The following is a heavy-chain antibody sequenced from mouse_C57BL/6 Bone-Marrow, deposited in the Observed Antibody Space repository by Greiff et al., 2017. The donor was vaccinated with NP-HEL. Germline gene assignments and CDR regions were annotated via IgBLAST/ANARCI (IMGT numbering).Heavy chain of an antibody. V-gene: IGHV1-69*01. J-gene: IGHJ1*03. Sequence: VQLQQPGAELVMPGASVKLSCKASGYTFTSYWMHWVKQRPGQGLEWIGEIDPSDSYTNYNQKFKGKSTLTVDKSSSTAYMQLSSLTSEDSAVYYCARGGTAQATDWYFDVWGTGTTVTVSS. D-gene: IGHD3-2*02. CDR1: GYTFTSYW. CDR2: IDPSDSYT. CDR3: ARGGTAQATDWYFDV.